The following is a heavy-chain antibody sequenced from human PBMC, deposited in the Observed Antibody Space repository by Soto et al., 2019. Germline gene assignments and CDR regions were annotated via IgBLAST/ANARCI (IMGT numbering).Heavy chain of an antibody. D-gene: IGHD3-3*01. CDR2: INAGDGNT. Sequence: ASVKVSCKASGYTVTGYTLHWVRQAPGQRLEWMGWINAGDGNTEYSQKFQGRVTITRDTSARTAYMGLRSLRSEYTALYFCSTGGEYYDFWRVSYDCWRKETLVTVSS. CDR3: STGGEYYDFWRVSYDC. V-gene: IGHV1-3*01. CDR1: GYTVTGYT. J-gene: IGHJ4*01.